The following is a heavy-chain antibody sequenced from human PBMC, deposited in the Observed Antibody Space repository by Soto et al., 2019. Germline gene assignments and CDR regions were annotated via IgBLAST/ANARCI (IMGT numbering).Heavy chain of an antibody. J-gene: IGHJ6*02. CDR3: AKDAGGPSRDGYNYYYYYGMDV. D-gene: IGHD5-12*01. V-gene: IGHV3-23*01. CDR1: GFTFSSYA. Sequence: XESLGLSGAASGFTFSSYAMSWVRQAPGKGLEWGSAISGSGGSTYYADSVKGRFTISRDNSKNTLYLQMNSLRAEETAVYYCAKDAGGPSRDGYNYYYYYGMDVWGQGTTVTVSS. CDR2: ISGSGGST.